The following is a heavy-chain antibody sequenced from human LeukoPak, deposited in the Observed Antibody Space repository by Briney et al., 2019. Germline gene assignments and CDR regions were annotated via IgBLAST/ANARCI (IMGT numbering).Heavy chain of an antibody. D-gene: IGHD3-10*01. CDR1: GYTFTSYA. Sequence: ASVKVSCKSSGYTFTSYAMNWVRQAPGQGLEWMGWISTNTGNPTYAKGFTGRFVFSLDTSVSTAYLQISSLKAEDTAVYYCARAFYYGSGSYPINDAFDIWGQGTMVTVSS. V-gene: IGHV7-4-1*02. J-gene: IGHJ3*02. CDR2: ISTNTGNP. CDR3: ARAFYYGSGSYPINDAFDI.